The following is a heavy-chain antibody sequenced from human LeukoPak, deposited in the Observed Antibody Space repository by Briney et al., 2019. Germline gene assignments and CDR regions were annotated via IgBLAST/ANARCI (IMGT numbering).Heavy chain of an antibody. CDR1: GFTFSSYW. V-gene: IGHV3-7*01. Sequence: GGSLRLSCAASGFTFSSYWMSWVCQAPGKGLEWVANIKQDGSEKYYVDSVKGRFTISRDNAKNSLYLQMNSLRAEGTAVYYCARGPLGYYDSSGYYWRFDYWGQGTLATVSS. J-gene: IGHJ4*02. CDR2: IKQDGSEK. D-gene: IGHD3-22*01. CDR3: ARGPLGYYDSSGYYWRFDY.